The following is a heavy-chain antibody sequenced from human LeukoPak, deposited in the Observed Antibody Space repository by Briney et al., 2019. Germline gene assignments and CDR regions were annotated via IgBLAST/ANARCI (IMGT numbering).Heavy chain of an antibody. D-gene: IGHD4/OR15-4a*01. V-gene: IGHV4-39*07. CDR3: ARVARRAKDYFDY. J-gene: IGHJ4*02. CDR1: GGSISSSSYY. Sequence: SETLSLTCTVSGGSISSSSYYWGCIRQPPGKGLECIGSIYYSGSTYYNPSLKSRVTISVDTSKNQFSLKLSSVTAADTAVYYCARVARRAKDYFDYWGQGTLVTVSS. CDR2: IYYSGST.